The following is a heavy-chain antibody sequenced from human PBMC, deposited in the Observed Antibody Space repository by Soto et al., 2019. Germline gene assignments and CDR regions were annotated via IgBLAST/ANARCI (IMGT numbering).Heavy chain of an antibody. J-gene: IGHJ6*02. CDR2: ISAYNGNT. CDR3: ARPSYCSSTSCEGYYGMDV. D-gene: IGHD2-2*01. CDR1: GYTFTSYG. V-gene: IGHV1-18*01. Sequence: QVQLVQSGAEVKKPGASVKVSCKASGYTFTSYGISWVRQAPGQGLEWMGWISAYNGNTNYAQKLQGRVTMTTDTSTSTAYMELRSLRSDDTAVYYCARPSYCSSTSCEGYYGMDVWGQGTTVTVSS.